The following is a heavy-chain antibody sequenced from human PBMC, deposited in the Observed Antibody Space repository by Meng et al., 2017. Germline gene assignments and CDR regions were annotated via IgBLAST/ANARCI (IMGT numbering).Heavy chain of an antibody. D-gene: IGHD3-22*01. Sequence: SETLSLTCTVFGGSISSYYWSWIRQPPGKGLEWIGYIYYSGSTNYNPSLKSRVTISVDTSKNQFSLKLSSVTAADTAVYYCARLYYYDSSGYYGERDAFDIWGQGTMVTVSS. CDR3: ARLYYYDSSGYYGERDAFDI. CDR1: GGSISSYY. J-gene: IGHJ3*02. CDR2: IYYSGST. V-gene: IGHV4-59*01.